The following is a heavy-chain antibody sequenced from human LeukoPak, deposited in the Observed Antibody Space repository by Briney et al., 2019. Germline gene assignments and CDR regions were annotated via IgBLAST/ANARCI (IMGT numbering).Heavy chain of an antibody. D-gene: IGHD6-6*01. CDR1: GGSFSGYY. Sequence: PSETLSLTCAVYGGSFSGYYWSWIRQPPGKGLGWIGEINHSGSTNYNPSLKSRVTISVDTSKNQFSLKLSSVTAADTAVYYCARQAPYSSSYYYYYYMDVWGKGTTVTVSS. CDR2: INHSGST. V-gene: IGHV4-34*01. CDR3: ARQAPYSSSYYYYYYMDV. J-gene: IGHJ6*03.